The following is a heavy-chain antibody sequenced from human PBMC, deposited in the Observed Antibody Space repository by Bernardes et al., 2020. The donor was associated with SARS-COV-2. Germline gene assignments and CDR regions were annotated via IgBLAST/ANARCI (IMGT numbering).Heavy chain of an antibody. CDR3: ARDGLNYYGVDV. CDR2: IYHSGST. Sequence: SEPLSLTCAVSGGSISSSNWWSCVLQPPGKGLEWIGEIYHSGSTNYNPSLKSRVTISVDKSNNQFSLKLSSVTAADTAVYYCARDGLNYYGVDVWGQGTTVTVSS. J-gene: IGHJ6*02. D-gene: IGHD3-10*01. V-gene: IGHV4-4*02. CDR1: GGSISSSNW.